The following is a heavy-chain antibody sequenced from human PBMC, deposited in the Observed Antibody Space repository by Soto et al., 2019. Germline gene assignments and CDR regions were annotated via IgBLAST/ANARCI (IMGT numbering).Heavy chain of an antibody. CDR1: GGSFSDYY. CDR2: INHSEST. J-gene: IGHJ4*02. CDR3: ALGVVRRVIIRYYSFFDS. D-gene: IGHD3-10*01. Sequence: SETLSPTCAVYGGSFSDYYWTWIRQPPRKGLEWIGDINHSESTNYTPSLKSRVTISIDTSKNPAYLKVGSLTAADTAVYYCALGVVRRVIIRYYSFFDSWGLGTLVTGSS. V-gene: IGHV4-34*01.